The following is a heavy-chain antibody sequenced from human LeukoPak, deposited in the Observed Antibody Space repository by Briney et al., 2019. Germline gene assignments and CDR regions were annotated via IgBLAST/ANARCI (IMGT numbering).Heavy chain of an antibody. CDR2: INWNGSTT. Sequence: GGSLRLSCAASGFTFGDYGMSWVRQGPGKGLEWVSAINWNGSTTGYVDSVKGRFTISRDNAKNSLYLQMNSLRAEDTAVYYCARASGDFDYWGQGTLVTVSS. V-gene: IGHV3-20*04. J-gene: IGHJ4*02. CDR1: GFTFGDYG. D-gene: IGHD1-26*01. CDR3: ARASGDFDY.